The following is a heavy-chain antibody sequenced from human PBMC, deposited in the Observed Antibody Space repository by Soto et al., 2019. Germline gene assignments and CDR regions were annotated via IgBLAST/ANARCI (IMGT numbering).Heavy chain of an antibody. J-gene: IGHJ4*02. CDR3: ARESEDLTSNFDY. CDR1: GFTFTRYS. CDR2: ISSTTNYI. Sequence: GGSLRLSCSASGFTFTRYSMNWVRQAPGKGLEWVSSISSTTNYIYYADSMKGRFTVSRDNAKNSVYLEMNSLSAEDTALYYCARESEDLTSNFDYWGQGTLVTVSS. V-gene: IGHV3-21*01.